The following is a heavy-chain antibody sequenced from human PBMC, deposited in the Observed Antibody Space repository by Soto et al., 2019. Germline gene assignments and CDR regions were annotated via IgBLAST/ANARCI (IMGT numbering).Heavy chain of an antibody. CDR1: GYIYTDFY. J-gene: IGHJ5*02. V-gene: IGHV1-2*02. D-gene: IGHD3-10*01. Sequence: ASVKVSCKASGYIYTDFYVHWVRQAPGQGLEWMGRINPNSGGTSYAQRFQGRVSMTRDTSITTAYVELSRLGSDDTAIYYCTKGEPRYYYGSGSRGPSADSWGQGTLVTVSS. CDR3: TKGEPRYYYGSGSRGPSADS. CDR2: INPNSGGT.